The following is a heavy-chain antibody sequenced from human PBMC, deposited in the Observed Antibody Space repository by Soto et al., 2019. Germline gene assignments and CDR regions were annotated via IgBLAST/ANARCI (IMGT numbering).Heavy chain of an antibody. CDR3: ARDMLLRGVVICGMDV. D-gene: IGHD3-10*01. V-gene: IGHV3-21*01. Sequence: EVQLVESGGGLVKPGGSLRVSCEASGFTFETYSVNWVRQAAGKGLEWVASITGRGTSIYYADSVKGRFTISRDNAKNSLYLQMNKLRAEDTAVYYCARDMLLRGVVICGMDVWGQGTTVTVSS. CDR1: GFTFETYS. CDR2: ITGRGTSI. J-gene: IGHJ6*02.